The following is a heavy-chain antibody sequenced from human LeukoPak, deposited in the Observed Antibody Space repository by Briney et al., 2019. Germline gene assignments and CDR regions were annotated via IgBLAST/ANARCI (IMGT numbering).Heavy chain of an antibody. CDR2: IYYSGST. J-gene: IGHJ4*02. D-gene: IGHD6-19*01. CDR1: GGSISSGDYY. CDR3: ARHAAVAGSAFDY. V-gene: IGHV4-30-4*01. Sequence: PSGTLSLTCTVSGGSISSGDYYWSWIRQPPGKGLEWIGYIYYSGSTYYNPSLKSRVTISVDTSKNQFSLKLRSMTAADTAVYYCARHAAVAGSAFDYWGQGALVTVSS.